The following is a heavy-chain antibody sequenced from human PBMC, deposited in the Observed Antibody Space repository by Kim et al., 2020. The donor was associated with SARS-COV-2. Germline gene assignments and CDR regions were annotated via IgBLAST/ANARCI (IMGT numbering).Heavy chain of an antibody. CDR2: INTNTGNP. CDR1: GYTFTSYA. D-gene: IGHD3-3*01. Sequence: ASVKVSCKASGYTFTSYAMNWVRQAPGQGLEWMGWINTNTGNPTYAQGFTGRFVFSLDTSVSTAYLQISSLKAEDTAVYYCARDVLYSFWSGYAPPLDYWGQGTLVTVSS. J-gene: IGHJ4*02. CDR3: ARDVLYSFWSGYAPPLDY. V-gene: IGHV7-4-1*02.